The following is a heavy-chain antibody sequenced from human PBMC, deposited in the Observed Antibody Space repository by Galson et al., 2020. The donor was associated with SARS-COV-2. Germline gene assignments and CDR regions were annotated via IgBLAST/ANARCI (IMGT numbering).Heavy chain of an antibody. Sequence: ASVKVSCKASGYTFTDYFLHWVRQAPGQGPEWMGWLNPKNGDPSYAQKFRGRVTMTRDTSITTASMELSGLTSDDTAVYYCARESGGSRYFDHWGQGTLVTVSS. CDR1: GYTFTDYF. CDR3: ARESGGSRYFDH. V-gene: IGHV1-2*02. J-gene: IGHJ4*02. D-gene: IGHD2-15*01. CDR2: LNPKNGDP.